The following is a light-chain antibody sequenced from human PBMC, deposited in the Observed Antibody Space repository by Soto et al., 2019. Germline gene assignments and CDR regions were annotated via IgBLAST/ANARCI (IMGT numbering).Light chain of an antibody. CDR3: QQRSNWTTAT. Sequence: EIVVTQSPATLSLAPGERATLSGRASQSFTRYLAWYQHKPGQAPRLLIYDASNRATDIPARFSGSGSGTDFTLTISRLEPEDFAVYYCQQRSNWTTATFGQGTKLEI. J-gene: IGKJ2*01. CDR2: DAS. V-gene: IGKV3-11*01. CDR1: QSFTRY.